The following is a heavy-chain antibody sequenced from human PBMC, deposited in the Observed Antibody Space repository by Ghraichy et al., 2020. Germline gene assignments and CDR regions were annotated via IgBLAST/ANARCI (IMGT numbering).Heavy chain of an antibody. V-gene: IGHV4-59*08. Sequence: SETLSLTCTVSGGSISSYYWSWIRQPPGKGLEWIGYIYYSGSTNYNPSLKSRVTISVDTSKNQFSLKLSSVTAADTAVYYCARLYPVVNHAFDIWGQGTMVTVPS. D-gene: IGHD2-21*01. CDR1: GGSISSYY. CDR3: ARLYPVVNHAFDI. CDR2: IYYSGST. J-gene: IGHJ3*02.